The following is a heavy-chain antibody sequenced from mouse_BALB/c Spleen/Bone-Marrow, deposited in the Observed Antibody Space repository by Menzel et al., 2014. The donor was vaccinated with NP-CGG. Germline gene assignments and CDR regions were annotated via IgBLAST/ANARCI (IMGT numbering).Heavy chain of an antibody. Sequence: EVKLVESGGGVVQPGGSRKLSCAASGFNFSDHGMAWVRLAPGKGPEWVAFISNLAYSIYYADTVTGRFTISRENAKNTLYLEMSSLRFEDTSMYCCTRDRGYDGGYDFDYWGQGTTLTVSS. D-gene: IGHD2-14*01. CDR1: GFNFSDHG. V-gene: IGHV5-15*02. CDR3: TRDRGYDGGYDFDY. CDR2: ISNLAYSI. J-gene: IGHJ2*01.